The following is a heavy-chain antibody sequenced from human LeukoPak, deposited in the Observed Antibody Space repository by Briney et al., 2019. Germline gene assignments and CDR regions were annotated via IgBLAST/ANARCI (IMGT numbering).Heavy chain of an antibody. V-gene: IGHV3-74*01. J-gene: IGHJ4*02. CDR1: GFSFSSYW. Sequence: GGALRLSCEGSGFSFSSYWMHWVRQAPGKGLAWVSRIRTDGGTKYYADSVKGRFTVSRDNARNTLYLQMDSLRVDDTAVYCARDWAWGGFDHWGQGTLVTVSS. CDR2: IRTDGGTK. D-gene: IGHD3-16*01. CDR3: ARDWAWGGFDH.